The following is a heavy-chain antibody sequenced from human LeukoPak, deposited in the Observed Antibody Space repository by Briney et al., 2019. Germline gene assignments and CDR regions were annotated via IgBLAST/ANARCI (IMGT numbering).Heavy chain of an antibody. D-gene: IGHD1-26*01. J-gene: IGHJ4*02. CDR3: ARSLGGAYDY. CDR2: ISSVGSNT. CDR1: GFTFSTYW. V-gene: IGHV3-74*01. Sequence: GGSLRLSCAASGFTFSTYWMHWVRQAPGKGLVWVSRISSVGSNTFYADSVKGRFTISRDNAKNTLYLQMDSLRAEDTAVYYCARSLGGAYDYWGQGTLVTVSS.